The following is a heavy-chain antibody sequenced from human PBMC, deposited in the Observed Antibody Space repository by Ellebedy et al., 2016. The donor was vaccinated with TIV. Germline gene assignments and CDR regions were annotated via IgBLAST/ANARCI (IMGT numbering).Heavy chain of an antibody. J-gene: IGHJ4*02. CDR2: ITGGATIT. Sequence: GESLKISXATSGFTFYDYAMYWVRQAPGKGLEWVSGITGGATITYYGDSVKGRFTISRDNSRNTLFLQMNSLTLEDTAVYYCARDPVVGMPDYFDYWGQGTLVTVSS. V-gene: IGHV3-23*01. D-gene: IGHD6-19*01. CDR3: ARDPVVGMPDYFDY. CDR1: GFTFYDYA.